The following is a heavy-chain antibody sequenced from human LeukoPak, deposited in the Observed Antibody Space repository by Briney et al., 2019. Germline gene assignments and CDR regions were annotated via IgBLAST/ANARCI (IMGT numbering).Heavy chain of an antibody. D-gene: IGHD6-6*01. CDR1: GYTFTSYY. CDR2: IIPIFGTA. Sequence: GASVKVSCKASGYTFTSYYMHWVRQAPGQGLEWMGGIIPIFGTANYAQKFQGRVTITADESTSTAYMELSSLRSEDTAVYYCAREALPTKNWFDPWGQGTLVTVSS. CDR3: AREALPTKNWFDP. V-gene: IGHV1-69*13. J-gene: IGHJ5*02.